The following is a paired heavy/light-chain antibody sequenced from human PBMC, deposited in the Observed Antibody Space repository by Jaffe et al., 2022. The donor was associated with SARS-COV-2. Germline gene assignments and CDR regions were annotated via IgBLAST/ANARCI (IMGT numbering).Heavy chain of an antibody. Sequence: QVQLVESGGGVVQPGRSLRLSCAASGFTFSNYGMHWVRQAPGKGLEWVAVISHDGSNKNYADSVKGRFTISRDNSKKTLYLQMSSLRPEDTAMYYCAKGVFGMIIGGRFDPWGQGTLVTVSS. CDR3: AKGVFGMIIGGRFDP. J-gene: IGHJ5*02. CDR1: GFTFSNYG. D-gene: IGHD3-3*01. V-gene: IGHV3-30*18. CDR2: ISHDGSNK.
Light chain of an antibody. V-gene: IGKV2D-29*01. Sequence: DIVMTQTPLSLSATPGQAASISCKSSQSLLHSDGKTYLYWYLQKPGQPPQLLIYEVSNRFSGVPDKFSGSGSGTDFTLKISRVEAEDVGLYYCMQSIQLPYTFGQGTKLEIK. CDR3: MQSIQLPYT. CDR2: EVS. CDR1: QSLLHSDGKTY. J-gene: IGKJ2*01.